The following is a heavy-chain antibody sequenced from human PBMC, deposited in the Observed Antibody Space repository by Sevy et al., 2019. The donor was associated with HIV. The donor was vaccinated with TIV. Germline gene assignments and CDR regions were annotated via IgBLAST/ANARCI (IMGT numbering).Heavy chain of an antibody. D-gene: IGHD2-2*01. CDR1: VGTFSNYA. J-gene: IGHJ4*02. V-gene: IGHV1-69*13. CDR3: ARTPLVRIPGATDLYFDN. CDR2: IIPMFGTT. Sequence: ASVKVSCKASVGTFSNYALSWVRQAPGQGLAWMGGIIPMFGTTNFAQTLQGRVTITADESTSTAYMELSSLRSADTAVYYCARTPLVRIPGATDLYFDNWGQGTLVTVSS.